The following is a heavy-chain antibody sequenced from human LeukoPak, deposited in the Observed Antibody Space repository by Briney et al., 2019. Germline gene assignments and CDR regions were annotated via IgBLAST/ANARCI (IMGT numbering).Heavy chain of an antibody. Sequence: AASVKVSCKASGHTFTGYYMHWVRQAPGQGLEWMGWINPNSGGTKYAQKFQGRVTMTRDTAISTDYMELSSLTSDDTAIYYCARDYTSMADFDYWGQGTLVTVSS. CDR2: INPNSGGT. V-gene: IGHV1-2*02. CDR3: ARDYTSMADFDY. J-gene: IGHJ4*02. D-gene: IGHD5-18*01. CDR1: GHTFTGYY.